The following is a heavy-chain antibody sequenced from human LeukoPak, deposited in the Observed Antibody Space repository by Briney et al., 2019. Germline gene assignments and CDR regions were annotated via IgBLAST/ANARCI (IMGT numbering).Heavy chain of an antibody. CDR1: GFTFSNAW. D-gene: IGHD3-22*01. Sequence: GGSLRLSCAASGFTFSNAWMSWVRQAPGKGLEWVGRIKSKTDGGTTDYAAPVKGRFTISRDDSKNTLYLQMNSLKTEDTAVYYCTTDRVVITGPDAFDIWGQGTMVTVSS. CDR3: TTDRVVITGPDAFDI. V-gene: IGHV3-15*01. CDR2: IKSKTDGGTT. J-gene: IGHJ3*02.